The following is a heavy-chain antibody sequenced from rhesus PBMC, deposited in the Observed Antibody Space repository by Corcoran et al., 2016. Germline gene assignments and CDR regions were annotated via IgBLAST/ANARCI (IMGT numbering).Heavy chain of an antibody. CDR2: ISGSGGRT. Sequence: QLQLQESGPGLVKPSETLSLTCAVSGGSISSNYWSWIRQPPGKGLEWIGRISGSGGRTHYNPSLKIRVPIVPGTSKNQFSMRLSSVTAADTAVYYCAREIGVLVVVAIDFWGQGLRVTVSS. CDR3: AREIGVLVVVAIDF. J-gene: IGHJ3*01. D-gene: IGHD2-21*01. CDR1: GGSISSNY. V-gene: IGHV4-173*01.